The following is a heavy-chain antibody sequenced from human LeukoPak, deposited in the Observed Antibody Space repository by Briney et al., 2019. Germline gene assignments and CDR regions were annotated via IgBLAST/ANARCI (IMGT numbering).Heavy chain of an antibody. Sequence: QSGGSLRLSCAASGFTVSSNYMSWVRQAPGKGLEWVSVIYSGGSTYYADSVKGRFTISRDNSKNTLYLQMNSLRAEDTAVYYCAKSLDCSSTSCYLRIFTDFDYWGQGTLVTVSS. J-gene: IGHJ4*02. CDR3: AKSLDCSSTSCYLRIFTDFDY. CDR2: IYSGGST. V-gene: IGHV3-66*01. CDR1: GFTVSSNY. D-gene: IGHD2-2*01.